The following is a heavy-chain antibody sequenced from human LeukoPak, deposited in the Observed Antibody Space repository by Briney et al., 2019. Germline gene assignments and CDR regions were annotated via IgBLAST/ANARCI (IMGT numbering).Heavy chain of an antibody. J-gene: IGHJ5*02. CDR1: GFSVNNNY. V-gene: IGHV3-66*01. D-gene: IGHD4-17*01. CDR2: IYSGDTT. CDR3: VREFYGP. Sequence: GGSLRLSCTASGFSVNNNYISWVRQAPGRGLEWVSVIYSGDTTFHADSVKDRFTISRDNSKNTVYLQMNNLRGEDTAMYYCVREFYGPWGQGTLVTVSS.